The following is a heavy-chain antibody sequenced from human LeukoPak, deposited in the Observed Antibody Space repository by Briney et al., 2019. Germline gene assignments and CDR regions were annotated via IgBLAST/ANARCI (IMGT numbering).Heavy chain of an antibody. J-gene: IGHJ4*02. CDR3: AREYDFWSGYLYGGYFDY. V-gene: IGHV1-18*01. D-gene: IGHD3-3*01. CDR2: ISAYNGNT. CDR1: GYTFTSYG. Sequence: ASVKVSCKASGYTFTSYGISWVRQAPGQGLEWMGWISAYNGNTNYAQKLQGRVTMTTDTSTSTAYMELRSLRPDDTAVYYCAREYDFWSGYLYGGYFDYWGQGTLVTVSS.